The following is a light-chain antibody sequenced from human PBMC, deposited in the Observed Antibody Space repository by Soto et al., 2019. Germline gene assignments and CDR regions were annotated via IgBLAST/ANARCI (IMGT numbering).Light chain of an antibody. J-gene: IGKJ3*01. CDR3: HQYDSLPPFT. CDR2: DAT. V-gene: IGKV1-33*01. Sequence: DIQMTQSPSSLSASVGDRVTITCQASQDITICLNWYQQKPGKAPKLLIYDATNLETGVPSRFSGSGSGTDFTFTISNLHPEDVATYYCHQYDSLPPFTFGPGTTVDIK. CDR1: QDITIC.